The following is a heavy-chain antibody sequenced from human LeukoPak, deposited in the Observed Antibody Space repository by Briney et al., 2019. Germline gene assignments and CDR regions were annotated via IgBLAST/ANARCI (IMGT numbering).Heavy chain of an antibody. CDR2: IYTLGST. V-gene: IGHV4-61*02. CDR1: GVSISSGGFY. CDR3: ARDNTVMVTDY. J-gene: IGHJ4*02. Sequence: SETLSLTCTVSGVSISSGGFYWSWIRQPAGKGLERIGRIYTLGSTNDIPSLKSRVTISVDTSKNQFSLKLSSVTAADTAVYYCARDNTVMVTDYWGQGTLVTVSS. D-gene: IGHD5-18*01.